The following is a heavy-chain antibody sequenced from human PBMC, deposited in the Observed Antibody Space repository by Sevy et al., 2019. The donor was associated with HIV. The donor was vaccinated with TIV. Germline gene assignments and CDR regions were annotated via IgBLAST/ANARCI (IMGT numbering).Heavy chain of an antibody. D-gene: IGHD5-18*01. CDR1: GYTFTGQY. Sequence: ASVKVSCKASGYTFTGQYIHWVRQAPGQGLEWMGWINPNNGDTNYAQEFQGRVTMTRDMSISTAYMELSGLKSDDTAVYDCSRDLRLRGYSYGCFDYWGQGTLVTVSS. CDR3: SRDLRLRGYSYGCFDY. CDR2: INPNNGDT. J-gene: IGHJ4*02. V-gene: IGHV1-2*02.